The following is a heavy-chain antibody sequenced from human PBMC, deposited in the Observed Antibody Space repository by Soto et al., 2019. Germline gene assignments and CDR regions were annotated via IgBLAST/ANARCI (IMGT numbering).Heavy chain of an antibody. CDR3: ARGDSTHYYGSGSPDY. CDR2: INPSGGST. D-gene: IGHD3-10*01. Sequence: ASVKVSFKASGYTFTTYYMHWVRQAPGQGLEWMGIINPSGGSTSYAQQFQGRVTMTTDTSTSTVYMELSSLRSEDTAVYYCARGDSTHYYGSGSPDYWGQGTLVTVSS. V-gene: IGHV1-46*01. CDR1: GYTFTTYY. J-gene: IGHJ4*02.